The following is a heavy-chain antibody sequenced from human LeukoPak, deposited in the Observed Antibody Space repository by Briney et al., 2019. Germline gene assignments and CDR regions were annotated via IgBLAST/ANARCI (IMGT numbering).Heavy chain of an antibody. J-gene: IGHJ4*02. V-gene: IGHV4-39*07. Sequence: SETLSLTCAVSGGSIRNSSFYWGWIRQPPGKGLEWIASIYNSGTTYYNPSLKSRVTISVDTSKNQFSLKLSSVTAADTAVYYCARGSREFWSGYYGTWYFDYWGQGTLVTVSS. CDR1: GGSIRNSSFY. CDR2: IYNSGTT. D-gene: IGHD3-3*01. CDR3: ARGSREFWSGYYGTWYFDY.